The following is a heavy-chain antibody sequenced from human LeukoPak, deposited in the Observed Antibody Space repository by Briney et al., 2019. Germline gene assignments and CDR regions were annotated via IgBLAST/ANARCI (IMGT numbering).Heavy chain of an antibody. CDR1: GFSVTTDSYC. J-gene: IGHJ4*02. D-gene: IGHD3-10*01. CDR3: ARDHFGSLDS. Sequence: SETLSLTCTVSGFSVTTDSYCWGWIRQPSGKGLEWIGYDYCGGNTNYDPSLKRRVTISVDTSKNQFSLTLTSVTAADTAVYFCARDHFGSLDSWGQGILVTVSS. V-gene: IGHV4-61*01. CDR2: DYCGGNT.